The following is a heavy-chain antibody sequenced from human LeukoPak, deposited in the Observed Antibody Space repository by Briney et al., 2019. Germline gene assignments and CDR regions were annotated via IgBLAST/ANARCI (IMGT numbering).Heavy chain of an antibody. D-gene: IGHD1-26*01. CDR1: GFTFSSYE. Sequence: GGSLRLSCAASGFTFSSYEMNWVRQAPGKGLEWVSYISSSGSTIYYADSVKGRFTISRDNAKNSLYLQMNSLRAEDTAVYYCASQQWELSYFDYWGQGTLVTVSS. CDR3: ASQQWELSYFDY. V-gene: IGHV3-48*03. CDR2: ISSSGSTI. J-gene: IGHJ4*02.